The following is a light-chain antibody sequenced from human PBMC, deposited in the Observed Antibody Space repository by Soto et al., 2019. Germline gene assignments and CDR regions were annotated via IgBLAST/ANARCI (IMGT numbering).Light chain of an antibody. V-gene: IGKV3D-20*02. J-gene: IGKJ4*01. Sequence: EIVLTQSPGTLSLSPGERATLSCRASQSVSSSYLAWYQQKPGQAPKLLIYGASTRAPGIPDRFNGSGSGTDFTLTISSLEPEDFAVYYCQQRSNWPLTFGGGTKV. CDR1: QSVSSSY. CDR3: QQRSNWPLT. CDR2: GAS.